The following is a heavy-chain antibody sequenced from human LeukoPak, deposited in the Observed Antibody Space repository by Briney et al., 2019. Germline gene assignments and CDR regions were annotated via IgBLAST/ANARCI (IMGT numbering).Heavy chain of an antibody. CDR2: INHSGST. Sequence: NPSETLSLTCAVYGGSFSGYYWSWIRQPPGKGLEWIGEINHSGSTNYNPSLKSRVTISVDTSKNQFSLKLSSVTAADTAVYYCARGRDYGNYPYYFDYWGQGTLVTVSS. V-gene: IGHV4-34*01. D-gene: IGHD4-11*01. J-gene: IGHJ4*02. CDR1: GGSFSGYY. CDR3: ARGRDYGNYPYYFDY.